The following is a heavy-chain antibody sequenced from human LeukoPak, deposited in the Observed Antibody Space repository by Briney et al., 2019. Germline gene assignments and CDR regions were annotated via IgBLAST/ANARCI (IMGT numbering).Heavy chain of an antibody. V-gene: IGHV1-8*03. CDR2: MNPNSGTT. J-gene: IGHJ4*02. D-gene: IGHD2-2*01. CDR3: ARDRNQLDFDY. CDR1: GHTFTSYD. Sequence: ASVKVFCKASGHTFTSYDINWVRQATGQGLEWMGWMNPNSGTTGYAQKFQGRVTITRNTSISTAYMELSRLRSEDTAVYYCARDRNQLDFDYWGQGTLVTVSS.